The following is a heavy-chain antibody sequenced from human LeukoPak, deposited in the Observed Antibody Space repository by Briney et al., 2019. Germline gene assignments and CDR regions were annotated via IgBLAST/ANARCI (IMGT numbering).Heavy chain of an antibody. CDR3: ARPEDSSGYPTCFDY. V-gene: IGHV3-48*03. CDR1: GFTFSSYE. D-gene: IGHD3-22*01. Sequence: GGSLRLSCAASGFTFSSYEMNWVRQAPGKGLEWVSYISSSGSTIYYADSVKGRFTISRDNAKNSLYLQMNSLRAEDTAVYYCARPEDSSGYPTCFDYWGQGTLVTVSS. CDR2: ISSSGSTI. J-gene: IGHJ4*02.